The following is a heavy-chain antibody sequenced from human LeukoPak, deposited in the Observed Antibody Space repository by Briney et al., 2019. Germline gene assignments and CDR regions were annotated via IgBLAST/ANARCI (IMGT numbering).Heavy chain of an antibody. D-gene: IGHD2-15*01. CDR2: FDPEDGEA. CDR3: ATVLGEVAASPNY. CDR1: GYTLTELS. V-gene: IGHV1-24*01. Sequence: ASVKVSCKVSGYTLTELSMHWVRQAPGKGLEWMGGFDPEDGEAIYAQKFQGRVTMTEDTSTDTAYMELSSLRSEDTAVYYCATVLGEVAASPNYWGQGTLVTVSS. J-gene: IGHJ4*02.